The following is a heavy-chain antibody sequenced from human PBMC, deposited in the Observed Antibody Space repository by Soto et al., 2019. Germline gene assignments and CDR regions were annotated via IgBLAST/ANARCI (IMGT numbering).Heavy chain of an antibody. CDR3: ARGSPYSLIIWFDP. Sequence: SQTLSLTCAISGDSVSSNSAAWNWIRQSPSRGLEWLGRTYYRSKWYNDYAVSVKSRITINPDTSKNQFSLQLNSVTPEDTVVYFCARGSPYSLIIWFDPWGQGTLVTVSS. J-gene: IGHJ5*02. CDR1: GDSVSSNSAA. V-gene: IGHV6-1*01. D-gene: IGHD1-26*01. CDR2: TYYRSKWYN.